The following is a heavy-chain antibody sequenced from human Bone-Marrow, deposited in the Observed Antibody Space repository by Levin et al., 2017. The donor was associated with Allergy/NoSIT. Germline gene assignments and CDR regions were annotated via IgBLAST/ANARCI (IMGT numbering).Heavy chain of an antibody. D-gene: IGHD5-12*01. CDR1: GGSISSSSYY. CDR3: AREVAYDGPSDYSGMDV. J-gene: IGHJ6*02. CDR2: IYYSGST. Sequence: SETLSLTCTVSGGSISSSSYYWGWIRQPPGKGLEWIGTIYYSGSTYYNPSLKSRVTISLDMSKNQFSLKLSSVTAADTAVYYWAREVAYDGPSDYSGMDVWGQGTTVTVSS. V-gene: IGHV4-39*07.